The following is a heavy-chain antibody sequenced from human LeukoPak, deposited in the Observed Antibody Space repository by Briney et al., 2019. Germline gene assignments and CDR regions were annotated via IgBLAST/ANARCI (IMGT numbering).Heavy chain of an antibody. CDR1: GGSISNYY. D-gene: IGHD3-3*01. CDR2: IYSSGST. Sequence: SETLPLTCTVSGGSISNYYWTWIRRPAGKGLEWIGRIYSSGSTNYNPSLKSRVTMSVDTSKNQLSLKLESVTAADTAVYYCARLGQSDFWSGPVAGAFDIWGQGTMVTVSS. CDR3: ARLGQSDFWSGPVAGAFDI. J-gene: IGHJ3*02. V-gene: IGHV4-4*07.